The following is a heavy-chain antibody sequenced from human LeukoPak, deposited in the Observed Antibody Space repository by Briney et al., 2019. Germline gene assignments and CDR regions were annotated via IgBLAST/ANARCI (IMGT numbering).Heavy chain of an antibody. V-gene: IGHV1-69*13. CDR2: IIPIFGTA. CDR3: ARGQLQTYYMDV. Sequence: ASVKVSCKASGGTFSSYAISWVRQAPGQGLEWMGGIIPIFGTANYAQKFQGRVTITADESTSTAYMELSSLRSEDTAVYYCARGQLQTYYMDVWGKGTTVTVSS. J-gene: IGHJ6*03. D-gene: IGHD1-26*01. CDR1: GGTFSSYA.